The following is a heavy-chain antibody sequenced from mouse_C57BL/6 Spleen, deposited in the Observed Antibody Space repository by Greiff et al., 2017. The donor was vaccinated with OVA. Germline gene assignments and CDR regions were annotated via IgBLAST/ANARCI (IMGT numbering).Heavy chain of an antibody. CDR3: ARDHEVDY. CDR2: ISDGGSYT. V-gene: IGHV5-4*01. CDR1: GFTFSSYA. Sequence: EVKLMESGGGLVKPGGSLKLSCAASGFTFSSYAMSWVRQTPEKRLEWVATISDGGSYTYYPDNVKGRFTISRDNAKNNLYLQMSHLKSEDTAMYYCARDHEVDYWGQGTSVTVSS. J-gene: IGHJ4*01.